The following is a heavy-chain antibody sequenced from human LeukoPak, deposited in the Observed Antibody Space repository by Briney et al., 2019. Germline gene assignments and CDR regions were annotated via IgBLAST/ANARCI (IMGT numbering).Heavy chain of an antibody. V-gene: IGHV3-21*01. CDR2: ISSSSSYI. CDR1: GFTFSSYS. D-gene: IGHD3-9*01. CDR3: ARGLYDILTGYSPYLDNY. J-gene: IGHJ4*02. Sequence: PGGSLRLSCAASGFTFSSYSMNWVRQAPGKGLEWVSSISSSSSYIYYADSVKGRFTISRGNAKNSLYLQMNSLRAEDTAVYYCARGLYDILTGYSPYLDNYWGQGTLVTVSS.